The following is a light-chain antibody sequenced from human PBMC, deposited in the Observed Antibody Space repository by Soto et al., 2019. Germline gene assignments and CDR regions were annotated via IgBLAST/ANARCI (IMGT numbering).Light chain of an antibody. J-gene: IGKJ1*01. CDR1: QRISDT. Sequence: EIVMTQSPATLSVSPGGRATLSCRASQRISDTLAWYQQKPGQAPRLLIHCASTRAPGFPARCSGSGSGTDFTLTIRSLQSEDFAVYSCQQYDNWPWRFGQGTKVDIK. CDR2: CAS. V-gene: IGKV3-15*01. CDR3: QQYDNWPWR.